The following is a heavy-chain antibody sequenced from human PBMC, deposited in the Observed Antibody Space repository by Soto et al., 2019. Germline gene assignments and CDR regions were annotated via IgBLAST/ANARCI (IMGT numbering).Heavy chain of an antibody. CDR2: ISAYNGSP. V-gene: IGHV1-18*01. Sequence: GASVKVCCKASDYTFTNYGISWVRQAPGQGLEWMGWISAYNGSPNYAQKFQGRVTMTTDTSTSTAYMELRSLRSDDTAVYYCARGGDSSSWYFVSWGQGTLVTVSS. J-gene: IGHJ4*02. CDR1: DYTFTNYG. D-gene: IGHD6-13*01. CDR3: ARGGDSSSWYFVS.